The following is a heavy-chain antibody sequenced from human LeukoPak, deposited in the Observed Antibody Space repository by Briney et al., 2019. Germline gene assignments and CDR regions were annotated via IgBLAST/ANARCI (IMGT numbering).Heavy chain of an antibody. CDR2: IKSKTDGGTT. J-gene: IGHJ4*02. CDR3: TTGGAAAGTDAESFDY. Sequence: TGGSLRLSCAASGFTFSNAWMSWVRQAPGKGLEWVGRIKSKTDGGTTDYAAPVKGRFTISRDDSKNTLYLQMNSLKTEDTDVYYCTTGGAAAGTDAESFDYWGQGTLVTVSS. CDR1: GFTFSNAW. V-gene: IGHV3-15*01. D-gene: IGHD6-13*01.